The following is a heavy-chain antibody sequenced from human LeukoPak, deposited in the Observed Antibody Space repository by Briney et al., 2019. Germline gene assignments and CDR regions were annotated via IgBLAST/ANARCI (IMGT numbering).Heavy chain of an antibody. CDR3: ARGAFNYYDSIGYSNDAFDI. D-gene: IGHD3-22*01. CDR1: GGSFSGYY. J-gene: IGHJ3*02. CDR2: ISYSGST. Sequence: SETLSLTCAVYGGSFSGYYWSWIRQPPGKGLEWIAYISYSGSTYYNPSLKSRIIISVDTSKNRFPLKLSSVTAADTAVYFCARGAFNYYDSIGYSNDAFDIWGQGTMVTVSS. V-gene: IGHV4-34*09.